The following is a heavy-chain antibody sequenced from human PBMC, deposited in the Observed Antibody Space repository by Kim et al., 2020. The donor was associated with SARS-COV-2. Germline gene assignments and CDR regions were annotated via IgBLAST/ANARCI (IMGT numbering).Heavy chain of an antibody. Sequence: SVKVSCKASGGTFSSYAISWVRQAPGQGLEWMGGIIPIFGTANYAQKFQGRVTITADESTSTAYMELSSLRSEDTAVYYCARVTDSSGAFDIWGQGTMVTVSS. CDR1: GGTFSSYA. J-gene: IGHJ3*02. CDR2: IIPIFGTA. CDR3: ARVTDSSGAFDI. D-gene: IGHD3-22*01. V-gene: IGHV1-69*13.